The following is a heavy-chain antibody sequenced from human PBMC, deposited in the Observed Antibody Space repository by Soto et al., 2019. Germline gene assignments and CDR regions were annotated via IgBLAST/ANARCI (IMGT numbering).Heavy chain of an antibody. J-gene: IGHJ5*02. V-gene: IGHV3-21*01. D-gene: IGHD3-3*01. CDR2: ISGSSSNM. Sequence: SVRPSYASCGFPFCSYCLNWVRQTPGKGLEWVSSISGSSSNMYYADSVKGRFTISRDNAKNSLYLQMNSLRAEDTAVYYCAKDPNYDFWSGYSGSGWFDPWGQGTLVTVSS. CDR3: AKDPNYDFWSGYSGSGWFDP. CDR1: GFPFCSYC.